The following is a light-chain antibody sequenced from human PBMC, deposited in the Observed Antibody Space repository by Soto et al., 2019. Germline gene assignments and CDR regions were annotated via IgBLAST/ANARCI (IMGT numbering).Light chain of an antibody. Sequence: EIVLTQSPGTLSMSAGERATLSCRASQSVSSSYLAWYQQKPGQAPRLLIYVASRRATGIPDRFSGSGSGTDLTLTISRLEPEDFAVYYCQQYASFLRTFGQGTKVEIK. CDR1: QSVSSSY. CDR3: QQYASFLRT. CDR2: VAS. V-gene: IGKV3-20*01. J-gene: IGKJ1*01.